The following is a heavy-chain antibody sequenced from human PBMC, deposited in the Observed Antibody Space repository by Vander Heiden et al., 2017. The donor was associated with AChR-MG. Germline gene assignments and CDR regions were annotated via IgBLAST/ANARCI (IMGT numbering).Heavy chain of an antibody. V-gene: IGHV4-34*01. CDR1: GGSFSGYY. D-gene: IGHD6-19*01. CDR2: NNHSGST. J-gene: IGHJ6*03. CDR3: AGGGRTGYSSGWYGGYYYMDV. Sequence: QVQLQQWGAGLLKPSETLSLTCAVYGGSFSGYYWSWIRQPPGQGLEWNGENNHSGSTHYNPSLKSPVTISVDTSKNQFSLKLSSVTAADTAVYYCAGGGRTGYSSGWYGGYYYMDVWGKGTTVTVSS.